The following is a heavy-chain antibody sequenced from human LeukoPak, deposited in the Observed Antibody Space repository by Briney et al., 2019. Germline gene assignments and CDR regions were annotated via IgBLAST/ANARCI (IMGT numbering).Heavy chain of an antibody. CDR1: GVSISSSNSY. J-gene: IGHJ4*02. V-gene: IGHV4-39*01. CDR2: IYYSGNT. D-gene: IGHD5-24*01. Sequence: PSETLSLTCTVSGVSISSSNSYWGWIRQPPGKGLEWIGSIYYSGNTYYNASLKSQVSISIDTSKNQFSLRLTSVTAADTAVYYCARGRRDGYNLKYFDYWGQGTLVTVSS. CDR3: ARGRRDGYNLKYFDY.